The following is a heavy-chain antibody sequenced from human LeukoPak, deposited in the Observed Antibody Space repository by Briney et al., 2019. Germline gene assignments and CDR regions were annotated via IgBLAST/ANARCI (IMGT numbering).Heavy chain of an antibody. J-gene: IGHJ4*02. CDR1: GFTFSSYS. Sequence: SGGSLRPSCAASGFTFSSYSMNWVRQAPGKGLEWVSSISSSSSYIYYADSVKGRFTISRDNAKNSLYLQMNSLRAEDTAVYYCARAFYGDYVHYDYWGQGTLVTVSS. CDR2: ISSSSSYI. V-gene: IGHV3-21*01. CDR3: ARAFYGDYVHYDY. D-gene: IGHD4-17*01.